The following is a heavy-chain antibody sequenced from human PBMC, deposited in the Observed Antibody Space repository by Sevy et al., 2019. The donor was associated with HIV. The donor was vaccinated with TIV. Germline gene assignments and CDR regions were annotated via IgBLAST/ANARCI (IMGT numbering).Heavy chain of an antibody. J-gene: IGHJ6*02. CDR3: ARSYGDYLTGLDV. D-gene: IGHD4-17*01. Sequence: GSLRLSCAASGFTFNTYWMYWVRHAPGKGLVWVSRIYGDGTYVTYADSVRGRFTVSRDNARNTLYLQMNSLRAEDTAVYYCARSYGDYLTGLDVWGQGTTVTVSS. V-gene: IGHV3-74*01. CDR1: GFTFNTYW. CDR2: IYGDGTYV.